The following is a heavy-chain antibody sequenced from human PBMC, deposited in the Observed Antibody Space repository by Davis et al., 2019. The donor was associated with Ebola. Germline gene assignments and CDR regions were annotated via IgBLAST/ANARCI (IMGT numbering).Heavy chain of an antibody. Sequence: GGSLRLSCAASGFTFKTFGMNWVRQAPGKGLEWVAVISYDGRNKFYPDSVKGRFTISRDNSKNTVYLQMDSLRAKDTAVYFCAKDHRFVVAAVTGLDYWGQGTPVTVSS. D-gene: IGHD2-21*01. CDR3: AKDHRFVVAAVTGLDY. CDR1: GFTFKTFG. V-gene: IGHV3-30*18. J-gene: IGHJ4*02. CDR2: ISYDGRNK.